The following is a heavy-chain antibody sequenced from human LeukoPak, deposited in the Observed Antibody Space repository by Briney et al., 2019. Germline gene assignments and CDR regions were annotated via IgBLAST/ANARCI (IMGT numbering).Heavy chain of an antibody. CDR2: ISSSSNTI. J-gene: IGHJ4*02. CDR3: ARGPSNYDFWSGYYGLDY. D-gene: IGHD3-3*01. V-gene: IGHV3-48*02. Sequence: GGSLRLSCAASGFTFSTYSMNWVRQAPGKGLEWVSYISSSSNTIYYADSVKGRFTISRDNAKNSLYLQMNSLRDEDTAVFYCARGPSNYDFWSGYYGLDYWGQGTLVTVSS. CDR1: GFTFSTYS.